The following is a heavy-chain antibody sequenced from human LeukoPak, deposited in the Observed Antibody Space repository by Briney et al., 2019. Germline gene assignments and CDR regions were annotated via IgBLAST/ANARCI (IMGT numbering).Heavy chain of an antibody. J-gene: IGHJ4*02. CDR1: GGSISSSSYY. CDR2: MDYSGST. CDR3: ASKLNDFWSGYYGNYFDY. Sequence: SETLSLTCTVSGGSISSSSYYWGWIRQPPGKGLEWIGSMDYSGSTYYNPSLKSRVTISVDTSKNQFSLKLSSVTAADTAVYYCASKLNDFWSGYYGNYFDYWGQGTLVSASS. V-gene: IGHV4-39*01. D-gene: IGHD3-3*01.